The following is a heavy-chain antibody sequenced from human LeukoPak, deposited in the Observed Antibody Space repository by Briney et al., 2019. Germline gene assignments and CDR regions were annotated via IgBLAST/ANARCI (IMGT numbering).Heavy chain of an antibody. Sequence: ASVKVSCKVSGYTLTELSMHWVRQAPGKGLEWMGGFDPEDGETIYAQKFQGRVTMTEDTSTDTAYMELRSLRSDDTAVYYCARGFPPRRNYDSNGYYSYYFDNWGQGTLVTVSS. V-gene: IGHV1-24*01. CDR3: ARGFPPRRNYDSNGYYSYYFDN. J-gene: IGHJ4*02. D-gene: IGHD3-22*01. CDR1: GYTLTELS. CDR2: FDPEDGET.